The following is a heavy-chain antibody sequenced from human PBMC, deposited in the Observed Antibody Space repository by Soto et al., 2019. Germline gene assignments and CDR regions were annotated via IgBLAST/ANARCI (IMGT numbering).Heavy chain of an antibody. V-gene: IGHV3-53*01. Sequence: RGSLRLSCAASGFTVSSNCMSWVRQAPGEGLEWVSVIYSGGSTYYADSVKGRFTITRDNTKNTLYLQMNSLRAEDTAVYYCAREQSGDYYYYAMDVWGQGTTVTVSS. CDR1: GFTVSSNC. CDR3: AREQSGDYYYYAMDV. D-gene: IGHD7-27*01. J-gene: IGHJ6*02. CDR2: IYSGGST.